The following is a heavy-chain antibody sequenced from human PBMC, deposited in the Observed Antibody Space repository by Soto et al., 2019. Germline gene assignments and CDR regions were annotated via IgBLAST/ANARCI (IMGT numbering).Heavy chain of an antibody. Sequence: GESLKISCKGSGYSFTSYWIGWVRQMPGKGLEWMGIIYPGDSDTRYSPSFQGQVTISADKSISTAYLQWSSLKASDTAMYYCARHVVTTGDYYYYYGTDVWGQGTTVTAP. CDR1: GYSFTSYW. D-gene: IGHD1-1*01. J-gene: IGHJ6*02. CDR2: IYPGDSDT. V-gene: IGHV5-51*01. CDR3: ARHVVTTGDYYYYYGTDV.